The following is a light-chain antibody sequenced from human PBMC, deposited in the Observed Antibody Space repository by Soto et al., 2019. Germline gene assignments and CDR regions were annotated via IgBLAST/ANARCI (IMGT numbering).Light chain of an antibody. V-gene: IGKV3-20*01. CDR3: QQYGSSPLT. Sequence: EIVLTQSPATLSSFPGDRVTLSCRASQAVNTRLAWYQHKPGQAPRLLIYLASNRAAGVPARFSGSGSGTDFTLTISRLEPEDFAVYYCQQYGSSPLTCGGGTRWIS. CDR1: QAVNTR. CDR2: LAS. J-gene: IGKJ4*01.